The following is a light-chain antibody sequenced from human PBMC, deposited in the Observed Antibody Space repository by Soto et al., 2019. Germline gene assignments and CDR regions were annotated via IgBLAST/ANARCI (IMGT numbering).Light chain of an antibody. CDR2: EGS. Sequence: QSVLTQPASVSGSPGQSITISCTGTSSDVGNYNLVSWYQQHPGKAPKLMIYEGSKRPSGVSNRFSGSKSGNTASLTISILQAEDEADYCCFSYAGTSTYVFGTGTKVTVL. J-gene: IGLJ1*01. CDR1: SSDVGNYNL. CDR3: FSYAGTSTYV. V-gene: IGLV2-23*01.